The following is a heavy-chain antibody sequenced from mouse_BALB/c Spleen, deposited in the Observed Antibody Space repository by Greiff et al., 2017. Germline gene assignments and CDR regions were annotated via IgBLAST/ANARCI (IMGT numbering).Heavy chain of an antibody. CDR3: ARKDYRSRTGFDY. CDR1: GYTFSSYW. V-gene: IGHV1-9*01. J-gene: IGHJ2*01. Sequence: QVQLQQSGAELMKPGASVKISCKATGYTFSSYWIEWVKQRPGHGLEWIGEILPGSGSTNYNEKFKGKATFTADTSSNTAYMQLSSLTSEDSAVYYCARKDYRSRTGFDYWGQGTTLTVSS. CDR2: ILPGSGST. D-gene: IGHD2-14*01.